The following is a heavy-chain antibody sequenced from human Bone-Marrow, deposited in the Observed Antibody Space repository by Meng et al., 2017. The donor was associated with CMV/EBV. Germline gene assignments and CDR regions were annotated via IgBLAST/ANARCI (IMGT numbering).Heavy chain of an antibody. D-gene: IGHD1-26*01. CDR3: ARASGSYWYFDL. Sequence: ESLKISCAASGFTFSSYSMNWVRQAPGKGLEWVSSISSSSSYIYYADSVKGRFTISRDNAKNSLYLQMNSLRAEDTAVYYCARASGSYWYFDLWGRGTLVTVSS. V-gene: IGHV3-21*01. J-gene: IGHJ2*01. CDR2: ISSSSSYI. CDR1: GFTFSSYS.